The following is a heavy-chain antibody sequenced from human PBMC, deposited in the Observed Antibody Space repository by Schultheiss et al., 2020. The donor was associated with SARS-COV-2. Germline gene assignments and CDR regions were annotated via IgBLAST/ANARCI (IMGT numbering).Heavy chain of an antibody. D-gene: IGHD4-17*01. CDR2: ISYDGSNK. CDR3: ARGPSPDYGYYFDY. V-gene: IGHV3-30*03. J-gene: IGHJ4*02. CDR1: GFTFSSYG. Sequence: LSLTCAASGFTFSSYGMHWVRQAPGKGLEWVAVISYDGSNKYYADSVKGRFTISRDNAKNSLYLQMNSLRGEDTAVYYCARGPSPDYGYYFDYWGQGTLVTVSS.